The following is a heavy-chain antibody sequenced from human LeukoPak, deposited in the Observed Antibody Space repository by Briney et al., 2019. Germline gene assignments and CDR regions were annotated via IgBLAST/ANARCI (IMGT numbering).Heavy chain of an antibody. V-gene: IGHV4-59*01. CDR3: ARSSSWFSYFDY. D-gene: IGHD6-13*01. CDR1: GGSISSYY. Sequence: SETLSLTCTVSGGSISSYYWTWIRQPPGKGLEWIGYIFYSGSTNYNPSLKSRVTISVDTSKNQCSLKLSSVTAADTAVYYCARSSSWFSYFDYWGQGTLVTVSS. CDR2: IFYSGST. J-gene: IGHJ4*02.